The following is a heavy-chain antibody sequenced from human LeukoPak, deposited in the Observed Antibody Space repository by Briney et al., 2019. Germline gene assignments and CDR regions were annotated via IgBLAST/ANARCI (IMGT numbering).Heavy chain of an antibody. CDR3: ARDLSLNYYDSSGMIGY. J-gene: IGHJ4*02. Sequence: ASVKVSCKASGYTFTSYGISWVRQAPGQGLEWMGWISAYNGNTNYAQKLQGRVTMTTDASTSTAYMELRSLRSDDTAVYYCARDLSLNYYDSSGMIGYWGQGTLVTVSS. CDR2: ISAYNGNT. D-gene: IGHD3-22*01. V-gene: IGHV1-18*01. CDR1: GYTFTSYG.